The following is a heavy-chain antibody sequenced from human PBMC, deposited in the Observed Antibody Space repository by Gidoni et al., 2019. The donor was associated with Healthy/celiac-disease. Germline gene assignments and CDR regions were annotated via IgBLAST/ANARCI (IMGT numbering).Heavy chain of an antibody. CDR1: GFPFSSYA. V-gene: IGHV3-23*01. CDR3: ANGRYFDWLSPFDY. D-gene: IGHD3-9*01. Sequence: EVQLLESGGGLVQPGGSLRLSCAAPGFPFSSYAMSWVRQAPGKGLEWVSAISGSGGSTYYADSVKGRFTISRDNSKNTLYLQMNSLRAEDTAVYYCANGRYFDWLSPFDYWGQGTLVTVSS. CDR2: ISGSGGST. J-gene: IGHJ4*02.